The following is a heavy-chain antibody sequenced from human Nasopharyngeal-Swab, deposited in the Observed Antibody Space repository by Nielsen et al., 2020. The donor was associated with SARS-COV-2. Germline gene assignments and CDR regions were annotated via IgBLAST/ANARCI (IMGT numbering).Heavy chain of an antibody. J-gene: IGHJ3*02. CDR2: SRVKANSYTA. D-gene: IGHD2-21*02. Sequence: GESLKISCVASGFILGDYYMDWVRQAPGKGLEWLGHSRVKANSYTAEYAASVTGRFTFSRDESKNVLYLQMNSLKTEDTAVYYCARESVVTGMDDATDIWGQGTMVTVSS. CDR1: GFILGDYY. V-gene: IGHV3-72*01. CDR3: ARESVVTGMDDATDI.